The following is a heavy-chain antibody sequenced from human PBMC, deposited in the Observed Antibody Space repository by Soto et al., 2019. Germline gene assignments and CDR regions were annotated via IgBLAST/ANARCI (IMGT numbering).Heavy chain of an antibody. CDR3: ARNTDHRLVRGWLDP. D-gene: IGHD3-10*01. CDR1: GLSIYTSA. J-gene: IGHJ5*02. V-gene: IGHV3-30*04. CDR2: ISHDGSHE. Sequence: AGGSLRLSCAASGLSIYTSAMHWVRQAPGKGLEWVAMISHDGSHEYYGDSVKGRFSVSRDNSQNILHLQMNSLRIEDTAVYFCARNTDHRLVRGWLDPWGQGTLVTVSS.